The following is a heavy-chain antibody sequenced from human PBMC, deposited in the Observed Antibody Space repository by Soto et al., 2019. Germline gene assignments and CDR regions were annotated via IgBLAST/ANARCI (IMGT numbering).Heavy chain of an antibody. J-gene: IGHJ4*02. CDR1: GFTFSLYA. D-gene: IGHD1-26*01. CDR3: ARQLPPFDY. CDR2: ITSSGDTT. Sequence: WGSLRLSCSASGFTFSLYALHWVRQAPGKGLESVSGITSSGDTTYYADSVKGRFTISRDNSKNTLYLQMSSLRPEDTAVYFCARQLPPFDYWRQGALVTVPS. V-gene: IGHV3-64D*06.